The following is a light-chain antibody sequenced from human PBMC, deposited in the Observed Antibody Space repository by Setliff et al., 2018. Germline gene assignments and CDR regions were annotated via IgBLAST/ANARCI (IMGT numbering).Light chain of an antibody. CDR2: DVT. CDR3: SSYKSGSTYV. CDR1: SSDVGVFNY. Sequence: SALAQPASVSGSPGQSITISCTGTSSDVGVFNYVSWCQQHPGKAPKLMIYDVTSRPSGVSNRFSGSKSGNTASLTISGLQVEDEADYYCSSYKSGSTYVFGTGTKVTVL. J-gene: IGLJ1*01. V-gene: IGLV2-14*03.